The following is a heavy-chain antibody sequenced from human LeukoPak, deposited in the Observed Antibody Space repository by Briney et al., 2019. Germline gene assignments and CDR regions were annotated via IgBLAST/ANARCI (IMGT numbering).Heavy chain of an antibody. D-gene: IGHD3-16*01. CDR3: ARGGLQRGGGDFDY. CDR1: GGSISSRSYY. Sequence: SQTLSLTCTVSGGSISSRSYYWSWIRQPAGKGLEWIGRIYTSGSTNYNPSLKSRVTISVDTSKNQFSLKLSSVTAADTAVYYCARGGLQRGGGDFDYWGQGTLVTVSS. CDR2: IYTSGST. J-gene: IGHJ4*02. V-gene: IGHV4-61*02.